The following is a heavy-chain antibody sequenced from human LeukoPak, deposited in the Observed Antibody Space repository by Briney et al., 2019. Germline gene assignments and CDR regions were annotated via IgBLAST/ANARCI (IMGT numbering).Heavy chain of an antibody. D-gene: IGHD1-26*01. V-gene: IGHV4-61*01. J-gene: IGHJ4*02. CDR3: ASRKSGSYFPSIDY. CDR2: IYYSGST. CDR1: GGSVSSGSYY. Sequence: SETLSLTCTVSGGSVSSGSYYGSWIRQPPGKGLEWIGYIYYSGSTNYNPSLKSRVTISVDTSKNQFSLKLSSVTAADTAVYYCASRKSGSYFPSIDYWGQGTLVTVSS.